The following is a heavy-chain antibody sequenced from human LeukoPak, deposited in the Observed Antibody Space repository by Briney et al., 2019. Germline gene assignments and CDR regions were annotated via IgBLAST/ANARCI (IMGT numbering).Heavy chain of an antibody. V-gene: IGHV3-30*04. J-gene: IGHJ4*02. CDR2: ISYDGSYK. CDR1: GFTFSSYA. D-gene: IGHD4-23*01. Sequence: QPGGSLRLSCAASGFTFSSYAMHWVRQAPGKGLEWVAVISYDGSYKDYADFVKGRFTVSRDNSKSTLYLQMNSLRAEDTAVYYCARGARKGDDCGGFFDDWGQGTLVTVSS. CDR3: ARGARKGDDCGGFFDD.